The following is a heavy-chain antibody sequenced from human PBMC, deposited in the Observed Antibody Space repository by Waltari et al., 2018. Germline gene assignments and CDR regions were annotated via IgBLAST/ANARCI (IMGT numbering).Heavy chain of an antibody. V-gene: IGHV3-74*01. CDR3: GSVQRQFRYSFDI. CDR1: GSTFGIYW. Sequence: EVQRVESVGGSGQPGGSLGGSCGALGSTFGIYWTHWVRQAPGKGQGCVSHINSDASGTSYAVTASDRFTNSLDHAMNTLHLQMNALYSEDTGVYYCGSVQRQFRYSFDIWGQGTMVTVSS. J-gene: IGHJ3*02. CDR2: INSDASGT. D-gene: IGHD3-10*01.